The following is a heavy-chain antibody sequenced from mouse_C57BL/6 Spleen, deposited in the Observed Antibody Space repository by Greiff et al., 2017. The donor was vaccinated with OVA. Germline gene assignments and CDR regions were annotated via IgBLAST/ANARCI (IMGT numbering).Heavy chain of an antibody. CDR2: IDPEDGDT. J-gene: IGHJ4*01. CDR1: GFNIKDYY. Sequence: VQLQQSGAELVRPGASVKLSCTASGFNIKDYYMHWVKQRPEQGLEWIGRIDPEDGDTEYAPKFQGKATLTVDKSSSTAYMQLSSLTSEDSAVYYCARVTTVVAPYAMDYWGQGTSVTVSS. V-gene: IGHV14-1*01. D-gene: IGHD1-1*01. CDR3: ARVTTVVAPYAMDY.